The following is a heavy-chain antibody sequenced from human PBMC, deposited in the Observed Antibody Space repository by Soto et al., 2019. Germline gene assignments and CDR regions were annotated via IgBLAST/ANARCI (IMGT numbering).Heavy chain of an antibody. Sequence: QVQLVESGGGVVQPGRSLRLSCAASGFTFSSYGMHWVRQAPGKGLEWVAVIWYDGSYKYYAASVKGRFTISRDNSKNTVYLQMNSLRVEDTAVYYCARDIRSTRYDYWGQGTLVTVSS. CDR3: ARDIRSTRYDY. CDR1: GFTFSSYG. V-gene: IGHV3-33*08. J-gene: IGHJ4*02. D-gene: IGHD3-9*01. CDR2: IWYDGSYK.